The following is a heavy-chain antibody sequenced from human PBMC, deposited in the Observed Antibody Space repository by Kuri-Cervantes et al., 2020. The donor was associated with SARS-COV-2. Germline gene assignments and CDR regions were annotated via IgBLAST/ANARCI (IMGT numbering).Heavy chain of an antibody. CDR1: GYSSSVGYY. CDR3: ARNWGRYYFDY. V-gene: IGHV4-4*07. J-gene: IGHJ4*02. CDR2: IYTSGST. D-gene: IGHD7-27*01. Sequence: SQTLSLTCAVSGYSSSVGYYWSWIRQPAGKGLEWIGRIYTSGSTNYNPSLKSRVTMSVDTSKNQFSLKLSSVTAADTAVYYCARNWGRYYFDYWGQGTLVTVSS.